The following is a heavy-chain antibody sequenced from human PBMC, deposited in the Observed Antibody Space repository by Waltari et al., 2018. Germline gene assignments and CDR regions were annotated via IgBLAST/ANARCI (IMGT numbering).Heavy chain of an antibody. Sequence: VQLQQWGAGLLKPSETLSLTCAVYGGSFSGYYWSWIRQPPGKGLEWIGEINHSGSTNYNPSLESRVTISVDTSKNQFSLKLSSVTAADTAVYYCARKVPYYYGSGSYYRRSYFDYWGQGTLVTVSS. CDR2: INHSGST. D-gene: IGHD3-10*01. CDR3: ARKVPYYYGSGSYYRRSYFDY. CDR1: GGSFSGYY. V-gene: IGHV4-34*01. J-gene: IGHJ4*02.